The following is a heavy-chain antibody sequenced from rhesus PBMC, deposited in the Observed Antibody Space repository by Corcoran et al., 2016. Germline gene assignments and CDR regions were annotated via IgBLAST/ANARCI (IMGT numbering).Heavy chain of an antibody. CDR1: GFSFSDYY. CDR2: ISKTGGST. Sequence: EVQLVESGGGLAKPGGSLRLSCAASGFSFSDYYMYWVRQAPGKGLEWVAGISKTGGSTNYADSEKGRFTISRENAKNTLYLQMDSLRAEDTAVYYCARGYSSGSFDDWGQGVLVTVSS. D-gene: IGHD6-31*01. J-gene: IGHJ4*01. V-gene: IGHV3S18*01. CDR3: ARGYSSGSFDD.